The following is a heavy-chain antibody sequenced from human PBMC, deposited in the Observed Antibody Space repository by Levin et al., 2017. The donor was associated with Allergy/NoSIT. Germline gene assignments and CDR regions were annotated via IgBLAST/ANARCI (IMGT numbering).Heavy chain of an antibody. CDR3: TREGTAMVNAFDI. CDR1: GFTFGDYA. D-gene: IGHD5-18*01. Sequence: PGESLKISCTASGFTFGDYAMSWFRQAPGKGLEWVGFIRSKAYGGTTEYAASVKGRFTISRDDSKSIAYLQMNSLKPEDTAVYYCTREGTAMVNAFDIWGQGTMVTVSS. CDR2: IRSKAYGGTT. V-gene: IGHV3-49*03. J-gene: IGHJ3*02.